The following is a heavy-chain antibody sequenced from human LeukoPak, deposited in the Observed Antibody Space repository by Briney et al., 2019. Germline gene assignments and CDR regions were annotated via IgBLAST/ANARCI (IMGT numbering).Heavy chain of an antibody. CDR3: ARDKDGYNYVPYY. CDR2: INPNSGGT. V-gene: IGHV1-2*02. CDR1: GYTFAAYY. Sequence: ASVKVSCKASGYTFAAYYIHWLRQAPGQGLEWMGWINPNSGGTNYAQKFQDRVTMTGYTSISTAYMELSRLRSDDTAVYYCARDKDGYNYVPYYWGQGTLVTVSS. J-gene: IGHJ4*02. D-gene: IGHD5-24*01.